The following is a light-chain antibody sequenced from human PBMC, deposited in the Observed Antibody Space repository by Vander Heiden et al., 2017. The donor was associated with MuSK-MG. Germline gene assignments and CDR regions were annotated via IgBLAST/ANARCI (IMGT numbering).Light chain of an antibody. CDR3: QQYYSTPWT. CDR2: WAS. CDR1: QSVLYSSNNKNY. Sequence: DIVMTQSPDSLAVSLGERATINCKSSQSVLYSSNNKNYLTWYQQKPGQPPKLLIYWASTRESGVPDRSSGGGSGTDFILTISSLQAEDVAVYYCQQYYSTPWTFGQGTKVEIK. J-gene: IGKJ1*01. V-gene: IGKV4-1*01.